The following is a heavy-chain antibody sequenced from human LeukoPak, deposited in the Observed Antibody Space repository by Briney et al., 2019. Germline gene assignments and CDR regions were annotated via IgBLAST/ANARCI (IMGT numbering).Heavy chain of an antibody. D-gene: IGHD4-17*01. J-gene: IGHJ3*02. CDR3: ARVMTTVTTRAFDI. Sequence: SETLSLTCTVSGGSVSSYYWSRIRQPPGKGPEWIGYIYYSGSTNYNPSLKSRVTISVDTSKNQFSLKLSSVTAADTAVYYCARVMTTVTTRAFDIWGQGTMVTVSS. CDR2: IYYSGST. V-gene: IGHV4-59*02. CDR1: GGSVSSYY.